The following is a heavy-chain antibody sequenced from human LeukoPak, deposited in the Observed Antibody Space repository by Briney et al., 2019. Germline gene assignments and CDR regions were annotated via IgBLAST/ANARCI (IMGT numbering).Heavy chain of an antibody. J-gene: IGHJ4*02. Sequence: GASVKVSCKASGYTFTGYYMHWVRQAPGQGLEWMGWMNPNSGNTGYAQKFQGRVTMTRNTSISTAYMELSSLRSEDTAVYYCARSRPRWLQSQGDYWGQGTLVTVSS. CDR2: MNPNSGNT. CDR1: GYTFTGYY. V-gene: IGHV1-8*02. D-gene: IGHD5-24*01. CDR3: ARSRPRWLQSQGDY.